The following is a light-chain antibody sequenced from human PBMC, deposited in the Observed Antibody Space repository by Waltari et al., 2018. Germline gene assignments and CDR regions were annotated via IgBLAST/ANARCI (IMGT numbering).Light chain of an antibody. CDR2: GVN. V-gene: IGLV2-23*02. Sequence: QSTLTQPASVSGSLGQSITISCIGTSGDVGNYNLVSWYQQHPGKAPKFMIYGVNKQPSGVSNRFSGSKSGNTASLTISGLQGEDEAIYFCSSYAAYNTVIFGGGTKVTVL. J-gene: IGLJ2*01. CDR1: SGDVGNYNL. CDR3: SSYAAYNTVI.